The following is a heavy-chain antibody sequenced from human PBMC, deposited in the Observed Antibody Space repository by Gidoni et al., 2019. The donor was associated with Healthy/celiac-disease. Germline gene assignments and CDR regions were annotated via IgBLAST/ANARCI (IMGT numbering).Heavy chain of an antibody. CDR3: ARVVVPAAISHYYYGMDV. CDR2: INPNSGGT. V-gene: IGHV1-2*02. D-gene: IGHD2-2*01. J-gene: IGHJ6*02. Sequence: QVQLVQSGAEVKQPGASVTVSCKASGYTFTGYYRHWVRQATGQVLEWMGWINPNSGGTNYAQKFQGRVTMTRDTSISTAYMELSRLRSDDTAVYYCARVVVPAAISHYYYGMDVWGQGTTVTVSS. CDR1: GYTFTGYY.